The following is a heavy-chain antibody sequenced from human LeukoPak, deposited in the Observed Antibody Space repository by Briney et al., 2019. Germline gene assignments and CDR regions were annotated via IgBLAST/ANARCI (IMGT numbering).Heavy chain of an antibody. D-gene: IGHD6-19*01. J-gene: IGHJ6*04. CDR1: GYTFTSYY. CDR3: ARGNSFSSGWSPSYYYYGMDV. CDR2: INPSGGST. Sequence: ASVKVPCKASGYTFTSYYMHWVRQAPGQGLEWMGIINPSGGSTSYAQKFQGRVTMTRDTSTSTVYMELSSLRSEDTAVYYCARGNSFSSGWSPSYYYYGMDVWGKGTTVTVSS. V-gene: IGHV1-46*01.